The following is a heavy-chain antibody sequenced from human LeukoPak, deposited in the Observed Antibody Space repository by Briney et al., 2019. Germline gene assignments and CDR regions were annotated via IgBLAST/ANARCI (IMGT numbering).Heavy chain of an antibody. CDR2: IYSTGST. Sequence: SETLSRTCTVSGGSISGYYWSWIRQPPGKGLEWIGYIYSTGSTNYNPSFKSRVTISVDTSKSQFSLNLSSVTAADTAVYYCTRRTTVTTLDYWGQGTLVTVSS. J-gene: IGHJ4*02. CDR3: TRRTTVTTLDY. D-gene: IGHD4-17*01. V-gene: IGHV4-59*01. CDR1: GGSISGYY.